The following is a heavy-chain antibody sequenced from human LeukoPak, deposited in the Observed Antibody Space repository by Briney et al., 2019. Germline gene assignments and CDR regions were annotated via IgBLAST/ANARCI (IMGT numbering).Heavy chain of an antibody. V-gene: IGHV1-2*04. CDR1: GYTFTGYY. CDR2: INPNSGGT. CDR3: AILLWFGELPDYFDY. J-gene: IGHJ4*02. D-gene: IGHD3-10*01. Sequence: ASVKVSCKASGYTFTGYYMHWVRQAPGQGLEWMGWINPNSGGTNYAQKFQGWVTMTRDTSISTAYMELSRLRSDDTAVYYCAILLWFGELPDYFDYWGQGTLVTVSS.